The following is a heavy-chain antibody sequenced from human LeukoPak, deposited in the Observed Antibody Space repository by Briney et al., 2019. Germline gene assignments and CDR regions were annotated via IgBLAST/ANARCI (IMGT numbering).Heavy chain of an antibody. D-gene: IGHD1-1*01. J-gene: IGHJ4*02. Sequence: ASVKVSCKASGYTFTSYDINWVRQATGQGLEWMGWMNPNSGNTGYAQKFQGRVTTTRNTSISTAYMELRSLRSEDTAVYYCAREALEGDYFDYWGQGTLVTGSS. V-gene: IGHV1-8*01. CDR1: GYTFTSYD. CDR3: AREALEGDYFDY. CDR2: MNPNSGNT.